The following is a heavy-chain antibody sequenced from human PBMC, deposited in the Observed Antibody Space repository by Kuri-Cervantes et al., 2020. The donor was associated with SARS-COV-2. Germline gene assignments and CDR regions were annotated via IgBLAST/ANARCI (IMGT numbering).Heavy chain of an antibody. CDR2: IYPGDSDT. CDR1: GYGFTSYW. CDR3: ARPGYCSGGSCYSLYY. V-gene: IGHV5-51*01. J-gene: IGHJ4*02. D-gene: IGHD2-15*01. Sequence: GESLKISCKGSGYGFTSYWIGWVRQMPGEGLEWMGIIYPGDSDTRYSPSFQGQVTISADKSISTAYLQWSSLKASDTAMYYCARPGYCSGGSCYSLYYWGQGTLVTVSS.